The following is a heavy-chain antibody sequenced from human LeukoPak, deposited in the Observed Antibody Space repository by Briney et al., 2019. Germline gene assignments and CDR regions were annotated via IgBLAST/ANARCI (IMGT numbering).Heavy chain of an antibody. CDR1: GGTFSSYD. Sequence: GASVKVSCKASGGTFSSYDISWVRQAPGQGLEWMGWINPNSGGTNYAQKFQGRVTMTRDTSISTAYMELSRLRSDDTAVYYCARSNTVWLGGGDYWGQGTLVTVSS. J-gene: IGHJ4*02. CDR3: ARSNTVWLGGGDY. CDR2: INPNSGGT. V-gene: IGHV1-2*02. D-gene: IGHD3-10*01.